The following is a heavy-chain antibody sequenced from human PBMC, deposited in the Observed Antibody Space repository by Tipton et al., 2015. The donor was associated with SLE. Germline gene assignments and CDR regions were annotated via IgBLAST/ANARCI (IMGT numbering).Heavy chain of an antibody. CDR1: GVSFSDYY. J-gene: IGHJ2*01. CDR2: ISHSGTT. V-gene: IGHV4-34*01. CDR3: ARLPLGLMVYVKGYFDL. D-gene: IGHD2-8*01. Sequence: TLSLTCAVYGVSFSDYYWSWIRQPPGKGLEWIGEISHSGTTKYNPSLKSRVTISVDTSKNQFCLKLSSVTAADTAVYYCARLPLGLMVYVKGYFDLWGRGPLVTVSS.